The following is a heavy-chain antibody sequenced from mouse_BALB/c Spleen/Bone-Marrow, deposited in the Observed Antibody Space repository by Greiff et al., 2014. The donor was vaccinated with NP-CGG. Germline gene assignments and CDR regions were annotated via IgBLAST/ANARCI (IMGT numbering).Heavy chain of an antibody. CDR2: SNSGGSYS. Sequence: VQLQQSGGGLVKPGGSLKLSCAASGFTFSSYAMSWVRQTPEKRLEWVATSNSGGSYSYYPDSVKGRFTISRDNAKNTLYVQMSSLRSEDTAMYYCARRGYGLYAMDYWGQGTSVTVSS. V-gene: IGHV5-9-3*01. CDR3: ARRGYGLYAMDY. CDR1: GFTFSSYA. J-gene: IGHJ4*01. D-gene: IGHD1-1*01.